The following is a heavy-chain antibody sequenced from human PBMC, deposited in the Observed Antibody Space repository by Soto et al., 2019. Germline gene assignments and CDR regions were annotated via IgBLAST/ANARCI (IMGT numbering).Heavy chain of an antibody. CDR2: IYYSGST. V-gene: IGHV4-59*01. D-gene: IGHD6-13*01. CDR3: ARATGIAAAGTYYYYMDV. J-gene: IGHJ6*03. Sequence: PSETLSLTCTVSGGSISSYYWSWIRQPPGKGLERIGYIYYSGSTNYNPSLKSRVTISVDTSKNQFSLKLSSVTAADTAVYYFARATGIAAAGTYYYYMDVWGKGTTVTVSS. CDR1: GGSISSYY.